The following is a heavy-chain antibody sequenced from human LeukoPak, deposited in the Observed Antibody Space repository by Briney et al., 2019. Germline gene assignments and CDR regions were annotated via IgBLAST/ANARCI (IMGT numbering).Heavy chain of an antibody. J-gene: IGHJ5*02. D-gene: IGHD3-10*01. CDR2: ISPYTRNT. V-gene: IGHV1-18*01. Sequence: ASVKVSCKASGYTFMTYGISWVRQAPGQGLEWMGWISPYTRNTNYAQKLQGRVTMTTDTSTNTAYMDLSSLRSDDTAVYYCAREARITMVRGGGFDPWGQGTLVTVSS. CDR3: AREARITMVRGGGFDP. CDR1: GYTFMTYG.